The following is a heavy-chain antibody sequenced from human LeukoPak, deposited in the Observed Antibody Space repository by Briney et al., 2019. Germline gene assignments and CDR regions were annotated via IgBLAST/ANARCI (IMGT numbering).Heavy chain of an antibody. D-gene: IGHD3-10*01. CDR2: INPNSGGT. CDR3: ARATYYYGSGSFFDY. V-gene: IGHV1-2*02. Sequence: ASVKDSCKAPVYTFTGYYVHWVRQAPGQGLERMGWINPNSGGTNYAQKFQSRVTMTRDTTLSTAYMELSRLRADKTGVCYCARATYYYGSGSFFDYWGQGTLVTVSS. CDR1: VYTFTGYY. J-gene: IGHJ4*02.